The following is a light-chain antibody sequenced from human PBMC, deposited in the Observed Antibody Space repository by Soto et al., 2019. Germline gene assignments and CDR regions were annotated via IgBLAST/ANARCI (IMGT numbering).Light chain of an antibody. Sequence: QSALTQSPSASGSPGQPVTISCTGTSSDVGGYNYVSWYQQYPGKAPKLMIYEVSKRPSGVPDRFSASKSGNTASLTVSGLQAEDEADYYCSSYAGSNNYVFGTGTKVTVL. J-gene: IGLJ1*01. CDR3: SSYAGSNNYV. CDR2: EVS. V-gene: IGLV2-8*01. CDR1: SSDVGGYNY.